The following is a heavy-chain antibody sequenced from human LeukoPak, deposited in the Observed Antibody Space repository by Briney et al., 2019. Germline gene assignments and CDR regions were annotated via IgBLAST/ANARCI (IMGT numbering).Heavy chain of an antibody. J-gene: IGHJ6*03. V-gene: IGHV3-30*02. CDR1: GFTFSSYG. CDR3: AKDRSSWTDYYYYMDV. Sequence: PGGSLRLSCAAPGFTFSSYGMHWVRQAPGKGLEWVAFIRYDGSNKYYADSVKGRFTISRDNSKNTLYLQMNSLRAEDTAVYYCAKDRSSWTDYYYYMDVWGKGTTVTVSS. D-gene: IGHD6-13*01. CDR2: IRYDGSNK.